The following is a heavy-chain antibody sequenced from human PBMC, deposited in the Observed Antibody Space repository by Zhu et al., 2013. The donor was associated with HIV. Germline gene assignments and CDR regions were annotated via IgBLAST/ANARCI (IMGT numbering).Heavy chain of an antibody. V-gene: IGHV1-69*01. CDR3: ARGKGSAGDPSTYYYYGMDV. CDR2: IIPIFGTA. D-gene: IGHD3-16*01. Sequence: QVQLVQSGAEVKKPGSSVKVSCKASGGTFSSYAISWVRQAPGQGLEWMGGIIPIFGTANYAQKFQGRVTITADESTSTAYMELSSLRSEDTAVYYCARGKGSAGDPSTYYYYGMDVWGQGTTGHRLL. CDR1: GGTFSSYA. J-gene: IGHJ6*02.